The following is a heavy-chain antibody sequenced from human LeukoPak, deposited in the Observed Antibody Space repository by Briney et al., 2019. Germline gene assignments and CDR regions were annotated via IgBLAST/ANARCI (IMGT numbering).Heavy chain of an antibody. CDR2: INHSGST. Sequence: SGTLSLTCAVYGGSFSGYYWSWIRQPPGKGLEWIGEINHSGSTNYNPSLKSRVTISVDTSKNQFSLKLSSVTAADTAVYYCARLAASSWYFFDYYGMDVWGQGTTVTVSS. D-gene: IGHD6-13*01. CDR1: GGSFSGYY. CDR3: ARLAASSWYFFDYYGMDV. J-gene: IGHJ6*02. V-gene: IGHV4-34*01.